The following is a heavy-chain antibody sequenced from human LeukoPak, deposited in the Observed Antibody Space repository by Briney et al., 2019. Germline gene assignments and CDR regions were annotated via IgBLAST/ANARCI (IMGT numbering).Heavy chain of an antibody. CDR3: ARGGIYCGGVGCVDY. CDR1: GFTFSSYS. V-gene: IGHV3-48*02. D-gene: IGHD2-21*01. J-gene: IGHJ4*02. Sequence: SGGSLRLSCAASGFTFSSYSMSWVRQAPGRGLEWVSYISSSSSTIHYADSVKGRFTVSRDNAKNSLYLQMNSLRDEDTAVYYCARGGIYCGGVGCVDYWGQGTLVTVSS. CDR2: ISSSSSTI.